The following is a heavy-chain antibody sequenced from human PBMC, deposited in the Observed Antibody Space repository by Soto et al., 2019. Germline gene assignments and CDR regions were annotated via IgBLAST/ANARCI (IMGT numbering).Heavy chain of an antibody. Sequence: GASVKVSCKTSGYTFTGHYIHWVRQAPQQGPEWVGEIGPESGATRYAQKFRGRVTMTMDTSITTVYMELKNLSPDDTAVYYCGRGRSGQIVVFYWGQGTPVTSPQ. D-gene: IGHD1-26*01. CDR1: GYTFTGHY. J-gene: IGHJ4*02. CDR2: IGPESGAT. CDR3: GRGRSGQIVVFY. V-gene: IGHV1-2*02.